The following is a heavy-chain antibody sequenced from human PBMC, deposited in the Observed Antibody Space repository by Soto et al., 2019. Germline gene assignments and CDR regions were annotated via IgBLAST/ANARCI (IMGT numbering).Heavy chain of an antibody. CDR1: GGNFASSA. CDR3: ARSEGGYFYGMDV. D-gene: IGHD3-9*01. V-gene: IGHV1-69*06. CDR2: IIPIFGTP. Sequence: QVQLVQSGAEVKKPGSSVKVSCKASGGNFASSAIFWVRQAPGQGLEWMGGIIPIFGTPTYAKKFQGRVTIKADKPTNTAYVEMNSLTFDDTAVYYCARSEGGYFYGMDVWGQGTTVTGSS. J-gene: IGHJ6*02.